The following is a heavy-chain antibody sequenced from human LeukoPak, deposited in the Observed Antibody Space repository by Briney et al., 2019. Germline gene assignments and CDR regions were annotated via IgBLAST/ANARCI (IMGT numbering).Heavy chain of an antibody. J-gene: IGHJ4*02. Sequence: SETLSLTCTVSGGSISSYYWSWIRQPAGKGLEWIGRIYASGSTNYNPSLKSRVTMSVDTSKNQFSLKLSSVTAADTAVYYCARCDSSGYRYYFDYWGQGTLVTVSS. CDR1: GGSISSYY. V-gene: IGHV4-4*07. CDR3: ARCDSSGYRYYFDY. D-gene: IGHD3-22*01. CDR2: IYASGST.